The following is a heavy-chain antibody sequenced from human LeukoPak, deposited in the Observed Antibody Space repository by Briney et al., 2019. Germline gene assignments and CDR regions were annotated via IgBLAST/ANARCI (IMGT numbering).Heavy chain of an antibody. CDR2: IYYTGST. Sequence: SETLSLTCTVSGDSINSYYCSWFRRPPGKGLEWIGYIYYTGSTNFNPSLKSRVTMSVATSQNQFSLNLNSVTAAATAVYYCARYNWPNRFDPGGQGILVTVSS. CDR1: GDSINSYY. D-gene: IGHD1-20*01. V-gene: IGHV4-59*01. CDR3: ARYNWPNRFDP. J-gene: IGHJ5*02.